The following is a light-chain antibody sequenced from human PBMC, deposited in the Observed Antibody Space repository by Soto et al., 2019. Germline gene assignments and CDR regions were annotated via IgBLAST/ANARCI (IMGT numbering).Light chain of an antibody. Sequence: EFVLTQSPGTLSLSPGERATLSCRASQSLTNSFIAWYQQRPGQAPRLLIYDTSSRASGIPDRFSGSGSGTDFTLTISRLENEDFAVFYCQQYGTSEIIFGQGTRLEIK. V-gene: IGKV3-20*01. CDR2: DTS. J-gene: IGKJ5*01. CDR1: QSLTNSF. CDR3: QQYGTSEII.